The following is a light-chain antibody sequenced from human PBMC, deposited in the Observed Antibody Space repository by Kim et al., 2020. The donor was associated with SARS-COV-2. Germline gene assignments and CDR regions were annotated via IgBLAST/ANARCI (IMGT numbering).Light chain of an antibody. J-gene: IGLJ7*01. Sequence: VAPGQTASLTCSGDKVGDKYACWYQQKPGQSPVLVIYQDSKRPSGIPERFSGSNSGNTATLTISGTQAMDEADYYCQAWDSSTAVFGGGTQLTVL. CDR1: KVGDKY. CDR2: QDS. CDR3: QAWDSSTAV. V-gene: IGLV3-1*01.